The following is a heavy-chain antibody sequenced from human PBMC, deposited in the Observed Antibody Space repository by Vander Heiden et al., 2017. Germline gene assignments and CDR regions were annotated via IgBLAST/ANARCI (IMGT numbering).Heavy chain of an antibody. Sequence: EVQLVESGGGLVQPGGSLRLSCAASAFTFSTYWMTWVRQAPGKGLEWVANIKPDGSAKNYVDSMKGRFTISRDNAENSLYLQMNSLRAEDTAVYYCARGGNYGGYFQVWGQGTLVTVSS. D-gene: IGHD3-10*01. CDR2: IKPDGSAK. CDR1: AFTFSTYW. V-gene: IGHV3-7*01. J-gene: IGHJ1*01. CDR3: ARGGNYGGYFQV.